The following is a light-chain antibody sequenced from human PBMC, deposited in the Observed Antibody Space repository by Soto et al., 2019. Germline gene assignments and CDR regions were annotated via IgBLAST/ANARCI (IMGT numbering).Light chain of an antibody. Sequence: EIVLTQSPGTLSLSPGYRATLSCRASQSVSSSYLAWYQQKPGQAPGLLIYGASSRATGIPDRFSGSGSGTDFTLTISRLEPEDFAVYYCQQYGRSPWTFGQGTKGDIK. J-gene: IGKJ1*01. V-gene: IGKV3-20*01. CDR2: GAS. CDR3: QQYGRSPWT. CDR1: QSVSSSY.